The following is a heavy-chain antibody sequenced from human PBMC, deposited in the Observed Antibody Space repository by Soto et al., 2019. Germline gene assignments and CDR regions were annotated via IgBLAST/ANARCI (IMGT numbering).Heavy chain of an antibody. V-gene: IGHV4-30-2*01. J-gene: IGHJ4*02. CDR1: GGSISSGGYS. CDR2: IYHSGST. D-gene: IGHD2-15*01. CDR3: ARSRYCSGGSCYFSFDY. Sequence: QLQLQESGSGLVKPSQTLSLTCAVSGGSISSGGYSWSWIRQPPGKGLEWIGYIYHSGSTYYNPSLKSRVTISVDRSKHQFSLKLSSVTAADTAVYYCARSRYCSGGSCYFSFDYWGQGTLVTVSS.